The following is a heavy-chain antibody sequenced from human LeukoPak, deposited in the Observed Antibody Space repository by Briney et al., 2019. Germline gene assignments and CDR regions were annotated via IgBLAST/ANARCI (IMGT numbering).Heavy chain of an antibody. J-gene: IGHJ4*02. CDR3: ARGIVGATKGYFDY. CDR2: IIPILGIA. CDR1: VGTFSSYA. V-gene: IGHV1-69*04. D-gene: IGHD1-26*01. Sequence: SVKVSCKASVGTFSSYAISWVRQAPGQGLEWMGRIIPILGIANYAQKFQGRVTITADKSTSTAYMELSSLRSEDTAVYYCARGIVGATKGYFDYWGQGTLVTVSS.